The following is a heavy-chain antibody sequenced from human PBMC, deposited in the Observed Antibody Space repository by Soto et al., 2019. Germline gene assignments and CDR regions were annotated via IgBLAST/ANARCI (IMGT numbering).Heavy chain of an antibody. Sequence: SETLSLTCTVSGDSISGSPYFWGWFRQPPGKRLEWIGSIFYDGYTLYTPSLKSRVTISVDTSKNQFSLKLTSVAAADTAIYFCARLQAAVPHYWGQGILVTVS. CDR2: IFYDGYT. V-gene: IGHV4-39*01. CDR3: ARLQAAVPHY. CDR1: GDSISGSPYF. D-gene: IGHD6-13*01. J-gene: IGHJ4*02.